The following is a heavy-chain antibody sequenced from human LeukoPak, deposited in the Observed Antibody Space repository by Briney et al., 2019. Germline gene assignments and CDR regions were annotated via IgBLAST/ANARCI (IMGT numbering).Heavy chain of an antibody. Sequence: PSETLSLTCAVYGGSFSGYYWSWVRQPPGKGLEWIGEINHSGSTNYNPSLKSRVTISVDTSKNQFSLKLSSVTAADTAVYYCASPYDSSGYSFDYWGQGTPVTVSS. J-gene: IGHJ4*02. CDR2: INHSGST. CDR3: ASPYDSSGYSFDY. CDR1: GGSFSGYY. D-gene: IGHD3-22*01. V-gene: IGHV4-34*01.